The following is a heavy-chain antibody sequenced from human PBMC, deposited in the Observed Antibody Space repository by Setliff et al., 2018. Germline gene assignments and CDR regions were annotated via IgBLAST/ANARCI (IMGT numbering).Heavy chain of an antibody. CDR3: ARAGRNNYDSSGYYYDLYYYNYMDV. V-gene: IGHV1-69*05. D-gene: IGHD3-22*01. CDR1: GGTFSSYG. Sequence: SVKVSCKASGGTFSSYGISWVRQAPGQGLEWMGGTIPMFGTTNYARKFQGRVTMTTDTYTSTAYMELRSLRSDDTAVYYCARAGRNNYDSSGYYYDLYYYNYMDVWGKGTTVTVSS. CDR2: TIPMFGTT. J-gene: IGHJ6*03.